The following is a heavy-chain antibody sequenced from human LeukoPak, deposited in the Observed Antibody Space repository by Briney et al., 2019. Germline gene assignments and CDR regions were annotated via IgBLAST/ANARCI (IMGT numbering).Heavy chain of an antibody. V-gene: IGHV3-73*01. CDR1: GFTLSGSA. Sequence: GGSLRLSCAASGFTLSGSAMHWVRQASGKGLECVGRIRSKANSYATAYAASVKGRFTISRDDSKNTAYLQMNSLKTEDTAVYYCTSHRYYYDSSGYSSDYWGQGTLVTVSS. D-gene: IGHD3-22*01. J-gene: IGHJ4*02. CDR2: IRSKANSYAT. CDR3: TSHRYYYDSSGYSSDY.